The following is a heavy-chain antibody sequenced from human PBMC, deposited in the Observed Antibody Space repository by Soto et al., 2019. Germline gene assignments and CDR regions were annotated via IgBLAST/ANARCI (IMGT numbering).Heavy chain of an antibody. V-gene: IGHV3-23*01. CDR2: ITASGGRT. J-gene: IGHJ5*01. CDR1: GFTFSSYA. Sequence: GGSLRLSCTASGFTFSSYAMTWVRQAPGRGLEGVSGITASGGRTFYADSVKGRFTISRDNSRSTLYLQMNSLRAVDTAVYYCAKDTRYADYVRWFDSWGQGTLVTVSS. D-gene: IGHD4-17*01. CDR3: AKDTRYADYVRWFDS.